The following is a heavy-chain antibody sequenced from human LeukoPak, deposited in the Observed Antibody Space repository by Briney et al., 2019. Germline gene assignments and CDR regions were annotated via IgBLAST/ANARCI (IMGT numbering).Heavy chain of an antibody. Sequence: PSETLSLTCTVSGGSISNYYWSWIRQSPGKGLEWIGYIYHSGSTNYNPSLKSRVTISADTSKNQFSLKLSPVTAADTAVYYCARYYYDSSGTNYFYYMDVWGKGTTVTISS. CDR2: IYHSGST. CDR3: ARYYYDSSGTNYFYYMDV. CDR1: GGSISNYY. V-gene: IGHV4-59*01. J-gene: IGHJ6*03. D-gene: IGHD3-22*01.